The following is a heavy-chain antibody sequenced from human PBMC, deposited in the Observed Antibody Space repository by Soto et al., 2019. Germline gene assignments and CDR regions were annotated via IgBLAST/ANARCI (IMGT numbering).Heavy chain of an antibody. V-gene: IGHV5-51*01. CDR1: GNIFANSW. Sequence: GESLKISCKGSGNIFANSWIGWVRQMSGKGLEWMGIIYPGDSDTRYSPSFQGQVTISADKSIITAYLQWSSLKASDTAIYYCARRTNDFNDGFDIWGQGTMVTVSS. J-gene: IGHJ3*02. CDR3: ARRTNDFNDGFDI. D-gene: IGHD1-1*01. CDR2: IYPGDSDT.